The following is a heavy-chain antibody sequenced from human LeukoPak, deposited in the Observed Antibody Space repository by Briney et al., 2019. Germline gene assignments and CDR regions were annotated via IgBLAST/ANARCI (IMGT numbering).Heavy chain of an antibody. J-gene: IGHJ6*03. Sequence: PGGSLRLSCAASGFTFPSYGMSWVRQAPGKGLEWVSAISGSGGSTYYADSVKGRFTISRDNSKNTLYLQMNSLRAEDTAVYYCAKDYGSGSYRGYYYYYMDVWGKGTTVTVSS. CDR1: GFTFPSYG. CDR3: AKDYGSGSYRGYYYYYMDV. D-gene: IGHD3-10*01. V-gene: IGHV3-23*01. CDR2: ISGSGGST.